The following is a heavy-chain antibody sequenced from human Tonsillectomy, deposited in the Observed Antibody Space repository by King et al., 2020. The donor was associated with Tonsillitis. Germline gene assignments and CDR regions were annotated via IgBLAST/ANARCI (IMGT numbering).Heavy chain of an antibody. CDR1: GCSFSSYA. CDR2: ISGSGGST. J-gene: IGHJ4*02. CDR3: AKVFSLRGVPDYFDY. Sequence: VQLVESGGGLVQPGGSLRLSCAASGCSFSSYAMSWVRKAPGKGLEWVSAISGSGGSTSSADSVKGRFAISRDNSKNTLYLQMNSLRAEDTAVYYCAKVFSLRGVPDYFDYWGQGTLVTVSS. D-gene: IGHD2-8*01. V-gene: IGHV3-23*04.